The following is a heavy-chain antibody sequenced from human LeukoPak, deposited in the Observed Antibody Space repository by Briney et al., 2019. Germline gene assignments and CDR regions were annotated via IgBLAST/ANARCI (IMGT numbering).Heavy chain of an antibody. J-gene: IGHJ6*02. CDR1: GGSISSGGYS. CDR2: IYHSGST. D-gene: IGHD3-9*01. V-gene: IGHV4-30-2*01. Sequence: SQTLSLTCAVSGGSISSGGYSWSWIRQPPGKGLEWIGYIYHSGSTYYNPSLKSRVTISVDRSKNQFSLKLSSVTAADTAVYYCARSRVRYFDWLLSTXXXXXDXXYGMXXWGQGTT. CDR3: ARSRVRYFDWLLSTXXXXXDXXYGMXX.